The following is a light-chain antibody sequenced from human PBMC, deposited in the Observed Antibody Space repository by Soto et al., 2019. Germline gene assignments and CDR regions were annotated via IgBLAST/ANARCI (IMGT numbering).Light chain of an antibody. CDR1: SSDVGGYNY. CDR3: SSYTSSTPYV. Sequence: HSVLTQPAYVSGSPGQSITISCTGTSSDVGGYNYVSWYQQHPGKAPKLMIYEVSNRPAGVSNRFSGSKSGNTASLTISGLQAEDEADYYCSSYTSSTPYVFGTGPKVTVL. V-gene: IGLV2-14*01. CDR2: EVS. J-gene: IGLJ1*01.